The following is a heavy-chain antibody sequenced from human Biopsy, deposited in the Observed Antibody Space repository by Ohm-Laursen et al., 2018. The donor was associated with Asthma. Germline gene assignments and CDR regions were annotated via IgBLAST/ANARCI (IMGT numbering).Heavy chain of an antibody. Sequence: TQTLTLPCTFSGFSLSTSGGGVGWIRQPPGKALEWLGNIYWDDDKRYSPSLQSRLTITRDTPKDQVVLTMTNMGPVDTGTYYCVHTLVGLKAFDFWGQGTLVTVSS. J-gene: IGHJ4*02. D-gene: IGHD1-26*01. CDR1: GFSLSTSGGG. CDR3: VHTLVGLKAFDF. V-gene: IGHV2-5*02. CDR2: IYWDDDK.